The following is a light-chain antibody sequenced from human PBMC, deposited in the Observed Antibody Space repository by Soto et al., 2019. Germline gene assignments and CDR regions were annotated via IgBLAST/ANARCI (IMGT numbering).Light chain of an antibody. CDR3: VSYTSTTTLA. V-gene: IGLV2-14*03. Sequence: QSVLTQPASVSGSPGQSITISCTGTNSDVGGYKYVSWYQHQPGKAPKLMFYGVDNRPSGVSNRFSASKSGNTASLTISGLQAEDEAEYYCVSYTSTTTLAFGGGTKLTVL. J-gene: IGLJ2*01. CDR1: NSDVGGYKY. CDR2: GVD.